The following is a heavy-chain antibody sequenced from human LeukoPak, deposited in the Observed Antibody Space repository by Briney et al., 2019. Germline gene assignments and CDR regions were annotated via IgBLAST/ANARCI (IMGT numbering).Heavy chain of an antibody. Sequence: PVKVSCKASGGTFSSYAISWVRQAPGQGLEWMGGIIPLFGTANYAQKFQGRVTITADESTSTAYMELSSLRSEDTAVYYCARVSPVGRGGAFDIWGQGTMVTVSS. CDR2: IIPLFGTA. CDR1: GGTFSSYA. V-gene: IGHV1-69*13. J-gene: IGHJ3*02. D-gene: IGHD1-26*01. CDR3: ARVSPVGRGGAFDI.